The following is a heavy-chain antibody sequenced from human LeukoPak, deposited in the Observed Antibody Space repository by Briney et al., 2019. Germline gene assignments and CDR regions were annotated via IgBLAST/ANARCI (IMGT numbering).Heavy chain of an antibody. V-gene: IGHV1-2*02. J-gene: IGHJ3*02. CDR1: GYTFTGYY. D-gene: IGHD3-9*01. Sequence: GASVKVSCKASGYTFTGYYMHWVRQAPGQGLEWMGWINPNSGGTNYAQKFQGRVTMTRDTSISTAYMELNRLRSDDTAVYYCARVVGNYDILTGPHDAFDIWGQGTMVTVSS. CDR3: ARVVGNYDILTGPHDAFDI. CDR2: INPNSGGT.